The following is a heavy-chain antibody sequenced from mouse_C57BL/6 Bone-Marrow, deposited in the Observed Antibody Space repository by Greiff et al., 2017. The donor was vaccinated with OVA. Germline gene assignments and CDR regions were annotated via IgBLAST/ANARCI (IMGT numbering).Heavy chain of an antibody. CDR3: ADYDYDIAWFDD. Sequence: VKLQQPGAELVKPGASVKMSCKASGYTFTSYWITWVKQRPGQGLEWIGDIYPGSGSTNYTEKFKSKATLTVDTSSSTAYMQLSSLTSEDSAVYYCADYDYDIAWFDDWGQGTLVTVSA. CDR2: IYPGSGST. J-gene: IGHJ3*01. V-gene: IGHV1-55*01. CDR1: GYTFTSYW. D-gene: IGHD2-4*01.